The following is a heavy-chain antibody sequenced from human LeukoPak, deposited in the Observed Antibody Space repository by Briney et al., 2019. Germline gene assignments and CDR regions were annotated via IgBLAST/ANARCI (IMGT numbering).Heavy chain of an antibody. Sequence: ASVKVSCKASGYIFTSYYMHWVRQAPGQGLEWMGIINPSDGSTIYAQKFQGRVTMTRDMSTGTVYMELSSLRSEDTAVYYSARVFNYDDFDYWGQGTLVTVSS. D-gene: IGHD3-3*01. V-gene: IGHV1-46*01. CDR2: INPSDGST. J-gene: IGHJ4*02. CDR3: ARVFNYDDFDY. CDR1: GYIFTSYY.